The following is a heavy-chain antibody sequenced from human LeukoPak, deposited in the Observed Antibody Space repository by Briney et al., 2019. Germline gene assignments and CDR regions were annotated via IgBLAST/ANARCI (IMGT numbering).Heavy chain of an antibody. D-gene: IGHD6-13*01. CDR2: IYNDGIT. Sequence: AGSLRLSCAASGFIVSSNYMSWVRQAPGQGLEWVSIIYNDGITYADSVKGRFTISRDSSKNTVYLQMNSLRVEDTAVYFCARDLGYISDYWGQGTLVTVSS. V-gene: IGHV3-66*01. CDR1: GFIVSSNY. CDR3: ARDLGYISDY. J-gene: IGHJ4*02.